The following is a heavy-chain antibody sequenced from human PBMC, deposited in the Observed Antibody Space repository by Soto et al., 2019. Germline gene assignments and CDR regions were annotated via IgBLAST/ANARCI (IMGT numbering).Heavy chain of an antibody. CDR2: IKQDGSEK. D-gene: IGHD3-3*01. J-gene: IGHJ6*02. V-gene: IGHV3-7*03. CDR3: ARDSYYDFWSGYYMYYYGMDV. CDR1: GFTFSSYW. Sequence: RLSCAASGFTFSSYWMSWVRQAPGKGLEWVANIKQDGSEKYYVDSVKGRFTISRDNAKNSLYLQMNSLRAEDTAVYYCARDSYYDFWSGYYMYYYGMDVWGQGTTVTVSS.